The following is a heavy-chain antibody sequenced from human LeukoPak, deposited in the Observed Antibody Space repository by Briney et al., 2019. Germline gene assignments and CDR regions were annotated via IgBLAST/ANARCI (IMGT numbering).Heavy chain of an antibody. CDR1: VYTFTGYY. J-gene: IGHJ3*02. D-gene: IGHD3-22*01. Sequence: GASVKVSSKASVYTFTGYYMHWVRHAPGQGLEWMGWINPNSGGTNYAQKFQGRVTMTRDTSISTAYMELSRLRSDDTAVYYCARDYYYDSSGYYQGNAFDIWGQGTMVTVSS. CDR2: INPNSGGT. V-gene: IGHV1-2*02. CDR3: ARDYYYDSSGYYQGNAFDI.